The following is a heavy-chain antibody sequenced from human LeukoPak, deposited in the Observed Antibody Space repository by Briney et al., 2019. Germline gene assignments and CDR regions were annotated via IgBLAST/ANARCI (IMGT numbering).Heavy chain of an antibody. Sequence: SETLSLTCTVSGGSISSSSYYWGWIRQPPGKGLEWIGSIYYSGSTYYNPSLKSRVTISVDTSKDQFSLKLSSVTAADTAVYYCARQSRLWGYYYYYYGMDVWGQGTTVTVSS. CDR3: ARQSRLWGYYYYYYGMDV. J-gene: IGHJ6*02. V-gene: IGHV4-39*01. CDR1: GGSISSSSYY. D-gene: IGHD7-27*01. CDR2: IYYSGST.